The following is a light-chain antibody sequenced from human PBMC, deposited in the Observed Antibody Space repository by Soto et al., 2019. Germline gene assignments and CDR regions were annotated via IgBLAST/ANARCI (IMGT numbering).Light chain of an antibody. J-gene: IGKJ4*01. V-gene: IGKV1-39*01. CDR3: QQGYSTLLT. CDR2: AAS. Sequence: SLSSLSASKRDRVNITCRAGQTISNYLNWYQQKPGQAPKLLMYAASSLQSGVPSRFSGSGSGTDFTLTISTLQPEDFATYYCQQGYSTLLTFGGGSIVDVK. CDR1: QTISNY.